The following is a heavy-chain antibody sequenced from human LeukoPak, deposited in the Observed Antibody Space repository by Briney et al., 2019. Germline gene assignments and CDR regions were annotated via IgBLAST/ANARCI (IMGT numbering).Heavy chain of an antibody. V-gene: IGHV4-59*08. D-gene: IGHD4-23*01. J-gene: IGHJ5*02. CDR2: IYYSGST. CDR3: ARHGTTVVTPKFWFDP. Sequence: ASETLSLTCTVSGGSISSYYWSWIRQPPGKGLEWIGYIYYSGSTNYNPSLKSRVTISVDTSKNQFSLKLSSVTAADTAVYYCARHGTTVVTPKFWFDPWGQGTLVTVSS. CDR1: GGSISSYY.